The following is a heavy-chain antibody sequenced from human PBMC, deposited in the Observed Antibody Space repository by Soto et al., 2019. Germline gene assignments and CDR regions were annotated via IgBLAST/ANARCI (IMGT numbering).Heavy chain of an antibody. Sequence: EVQLLESGGGLVQPGGSLRLSCAASGFTFSSYAMRWVLQVLGKGLEWVSTISASAGSTYYADSVKGRFTISRDNSKNTLYLQMNRLRAEDTGVYYCAKCAPLGSGYDCACDYWGQGTLVTVSS. CDR3: AKCAPLGSGYDCACDY. CDR2: ISASAGST. V-gene: IGHV3-23*01. J-gene: IGHJ4*02. D-gene: IGHD5-12*01. CDR1: GFTFSSYA.